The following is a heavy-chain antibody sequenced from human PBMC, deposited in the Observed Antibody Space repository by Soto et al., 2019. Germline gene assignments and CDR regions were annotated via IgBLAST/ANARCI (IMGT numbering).Heavy chain of an antibody. CDR3: AKDLRGGYAHSGYDLAGRDAFDI. V-gene: IGHV3-23*01. J-gene: IGHJ3*02. CDR2: ISGSGGST. Sequence: GGSLRLSCAASGFTFSSYAMSWVRQAPGKGLEWVSAISGSGGSTYYADSVKGRFTISRDNSKNTLYLQMNSLRAEDTAVYYCAKDLRGGYAHSGYDLAGRDAFDIWGQGTMVTVSS. CDR1: GFTFSSYA. D-gene: IGHD5-12*01.